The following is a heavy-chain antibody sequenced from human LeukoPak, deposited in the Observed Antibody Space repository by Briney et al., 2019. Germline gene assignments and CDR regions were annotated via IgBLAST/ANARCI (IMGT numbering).Heavy chain of an antibody. CDR1: VGTLSNYV. D-gene: IGHD2/OR15-2a*01. CDR3: AKYLWLSSYYRYV. V-gene: IGHV1-69*05. J-gene: IGHJ6*03. CDR2: LIPILGTA. Sequence: ASVKVSCKHCVGTLSNYVICWVRQAPQQGVEWMGGLIPILGTANYAQKFQGRVTITTDESTSTAYLELSSLRAEDTAVYYCAKYLWLSSYYRYVWGKGTTITVCS.